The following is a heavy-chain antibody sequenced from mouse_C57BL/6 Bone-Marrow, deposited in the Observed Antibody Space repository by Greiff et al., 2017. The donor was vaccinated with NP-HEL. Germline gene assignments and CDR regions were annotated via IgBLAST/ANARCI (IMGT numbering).Heavy chain of an antibody. CDR3: ARDYYGSSLDY. V-gene: IGHV1-52*01. Sequence: VQRVESGAELVRPGSSVKLSCKASGYTFTSYWMHWVKQRPIQGLEWIGNIDPSDSETHYNQKFKDKATLTVDKSSSTAYMQLSSLTSEDSAVYYCARDYYGSSLDYWGQGTTLTVSS. CDR2: IDPSDSET. CDR1: GYTFTSYW. D-gene: IGHD1-1*01. J-gene: IGHJ2*01.